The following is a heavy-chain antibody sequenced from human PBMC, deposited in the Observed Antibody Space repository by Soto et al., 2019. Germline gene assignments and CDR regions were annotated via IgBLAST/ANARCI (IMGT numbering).Heavy chain of an antibody. CDR2: FDPEDGET. Sequence: ASVKVSCKVSGYTLTELSMHWVRQAPGKGLEWMGGFDPEDGETIYAQKFQGRVTMTEDTSTDTAYMELSSLRSEDTAVYYCARDTSRDGHNWDYYYGMDVWGQGTTVTVSS. CDR1: GYTLTELS. D-gene: IGHD2-2*01. V-gene: IGHV1-24*01. CDR3: ARDTSRDGHNWDYYYGMDV. J-gene: IGHJ6*02.